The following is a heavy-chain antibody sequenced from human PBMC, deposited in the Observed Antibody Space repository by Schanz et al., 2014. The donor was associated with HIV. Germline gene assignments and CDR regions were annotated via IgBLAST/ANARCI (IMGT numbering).Heavy chain of an antibody. J-gene: IGHJ6*02. CDR3: ARGSGPYYYYYGMDV. CDR1: GFTFTNYG. Sequence: QLQLVESGGGVDQPGRSLRLSCVASGFTFTNYGMHWVRQAPGKGLEWVAVIWYNGDKTFYGDSVKGRFTISRDNSKNTLYLQMNSLRAEDTAVYYCARGSGPYYYYYGMDVWGQGTTVTVSS. D-gene: IGHD3-10*01. V-gene: IGHV3-33*01. CDR2: IWYNGDKT.